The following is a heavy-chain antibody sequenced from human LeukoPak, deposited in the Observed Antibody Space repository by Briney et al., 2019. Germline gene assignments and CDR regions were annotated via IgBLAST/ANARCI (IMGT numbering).Heavy chain of an antibody. J-gene: IGHJ4*02. D-gene: IGHD1/OR15-1a*01. Sequence: GGSLRLSCAASGFTFISYAMNWVRQAPGKGLEWVSGISGSGDSTYYADSVKGRFTISIDNSMDTLYLQMNSLRVEDTAVYYCAKDLWHNYARYFDYWGQGTLVTVSS. CDR1: GFTFISYA. CDR3: AKDLWHNYARYFDY. CDR2: ISGSGDST. V-gene: IGHV3-23*01.